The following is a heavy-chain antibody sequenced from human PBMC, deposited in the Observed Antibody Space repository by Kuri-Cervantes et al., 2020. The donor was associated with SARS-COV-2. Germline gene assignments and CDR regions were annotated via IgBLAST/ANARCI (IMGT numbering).Heavy chain of an antibody. V-gene: IGHV1-18*04. J-gene: IGHJ6*02. Sequence: SVKVSCKASGYTFTSYGISWVRQALGQGLEWMGWISAYNGNTNYAQKLQGRVTMTTDTSTSTAYMELRSLRSDDTAVYYCARGSSSSSNYYYGMDVWGQGTTVTVSS. CDR1: GYTFTSYG. CDR2: ISAYNGNT. D-gene: IGHD6-6*01. CDR3: ARGSSSSSNYYYGMDV.